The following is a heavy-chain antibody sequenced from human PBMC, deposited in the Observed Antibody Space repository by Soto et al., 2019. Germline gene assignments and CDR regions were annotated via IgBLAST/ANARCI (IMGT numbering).Heavy chain of an antibody. CDR2: MNPNSGNT. D-gene: IGHD6-13*01. J-gene: IGHJ5*02. V-gene: IGHV1-8*01. CDR1: GYTFTSYD. Sequence: QVQLVQSGAEVKKPGASVKVSCKASGYTFTSYDINWVRQATGQGLEWMGWMNPNSGNTGYAQKFQGRVTMTMNTSMSTAYMELSSLRSEETAVYYCARERSAAGTGWFDPWGQGTLVTVSS. CDR3: ARERSAAGTGWFDP.